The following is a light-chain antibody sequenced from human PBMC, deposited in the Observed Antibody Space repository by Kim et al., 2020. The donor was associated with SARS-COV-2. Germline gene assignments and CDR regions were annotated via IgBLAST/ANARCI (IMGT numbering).Light chain of an antibody. CDR3: SSYSSSGNPHV. Sequence: SALTQPASVSGSPGQSIIISCTGTSSDVGGYNYVSWYQQHPGKAPKLLIFDVTNRPSGVSNRFSGSKSGNTASLTISGLQAEDEADYYCSSYSSSGNPHVFATGTKVTVL. V-gene: IGLV2-14*03. CDR1: SSDVGGYNY. J-gene: IGLJ1*01. CDR2: DVT.